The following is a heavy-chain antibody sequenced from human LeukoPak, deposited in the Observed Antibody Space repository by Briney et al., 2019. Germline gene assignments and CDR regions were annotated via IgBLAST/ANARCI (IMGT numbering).Heavy chain of an antibody. V-gene: IGHV3-7*03. D-gene: IGHD1-26*01. J-gene: IGHJ6*02. CDR2: IKQDGSEK. CDR3: ARDSVGYYYYYGMDV. Sequence: GGSLRLSCAASGFTFSSYWMSWVRQAPGKGQEWVANIKQDGSEKYYVDSVKGRFTISRDNAKNSLYRQMNSLRAEDTAVYYCARDSVGYYYYYGMDVWGQGTTVTVSS. CDR1: GFTFSSYW.